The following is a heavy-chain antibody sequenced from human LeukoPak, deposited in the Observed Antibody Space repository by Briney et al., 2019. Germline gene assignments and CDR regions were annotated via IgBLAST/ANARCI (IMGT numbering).Heavy chain of an antibody. D-gene: IGHD6-6*01. Sequence: GGSLRLSCAASGFTFSSYGMHWVRQAPGKGLEWVAFIRYDGSNKYYADSVKGRFTISRDNSKNTLYLQMNSLRAEDTAVYYCAKDLAGTSIAPYYFVYWGQGTLVTVSS. CDR3: AKDLAGTSIAPYYFVY. CDR1: GFTFSSYG. J-gene: IGHJ4*02. CDR2: IRYDGSNK. V-gene: IGHV3-30*02.